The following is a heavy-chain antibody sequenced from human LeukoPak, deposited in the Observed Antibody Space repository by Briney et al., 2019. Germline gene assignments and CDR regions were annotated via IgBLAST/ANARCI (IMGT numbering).Heavy chain of an antibody. CDR1: GYTFTGYY. V-gene: IGHV1-2*02. CDR3: ARVGSYCSSTSCYSDFDY. CDR2: INPNSGGT. D-gene: IGHD2-2*01. J-gene: IGHJ4*02. Sequence: ASVKVSCTASGYTFTGYYMHWVRQAPGQGLEWMGWINPNSGGTNYAQKFQGRVTMTRDTSISTAYMELSRLRSDDTAVYYCARVGSYCSSTSCYSDFDYWGQGTLVTVSS.